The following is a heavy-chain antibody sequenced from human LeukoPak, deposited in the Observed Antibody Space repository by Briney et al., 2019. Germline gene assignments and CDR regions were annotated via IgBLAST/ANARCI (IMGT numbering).Heavy chain of an antibody. CDR1: GYTFTDYN. Sequence: ASVKVSCKTSGYTFTDYNLHWVRQAPGQRLEWMGIIKPSGGDTNSAQKFQGRVTMTRDTSISTAYMELSRLRSDDTAVYYCARGPRWDPHFDYWGQGTLVTVSS. J-gene: IGHJ4*02. V-gene: IGHV1-2*02. CDR2: IKPSGGDT. D-gene: IGHD1-26*01. CDR3: ARGPRWDPHFDY.